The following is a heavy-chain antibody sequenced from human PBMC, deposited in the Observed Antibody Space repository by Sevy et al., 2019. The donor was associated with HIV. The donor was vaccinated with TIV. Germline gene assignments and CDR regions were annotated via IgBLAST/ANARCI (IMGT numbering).Heavy chain of an antibody. Sequence: GESLKISCAASGFTFSSYAMHWVRQAPGKGLEWVAVISYDGSNKYYADSVKGRFTISRDNSKNTLYLQMNSLRAEDTAVYYCARDIVVVPAAPLDYWGQGTLVTVSS. CDR1: GFTFSSYA. J-gene: IGHJ4*02. V-gene: IGHV3-30*04. D-gene: IGHD2-2*01. CDR3: ARDIVVVPAAPLDY. CDR2: ISYDGSNK.